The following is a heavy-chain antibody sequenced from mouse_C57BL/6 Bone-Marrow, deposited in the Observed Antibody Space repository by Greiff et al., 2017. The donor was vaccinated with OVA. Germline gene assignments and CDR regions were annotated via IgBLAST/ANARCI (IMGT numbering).Heavy chain of an antibody. V-gene: IGHV1-19*01. D-gene: IGHD1-1*01. J-gene: IGHJ4*01. Sequence: EVQLQQSGPVLVKPGASVKMSCKASGYTFTDSYMNWVKQSHGKSLEWIGVINPYNGGTSYNQKFKGKATLTVDTSSSTAYMELNSLTSEDSEVYYCARHLTTVVPMDYWGQGTSVTVSS. CDR3: ARHLTTVVPMDY. CDR1: GYTFTDSY. CDR2: INPYNGGT.